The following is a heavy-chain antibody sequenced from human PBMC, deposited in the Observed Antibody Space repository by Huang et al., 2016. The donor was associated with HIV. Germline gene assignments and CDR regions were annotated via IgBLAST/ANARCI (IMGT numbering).Heavy chain of an antibody. Sequence: QIHLVQSGPEVKQPGASVKVSCKASGYKFHIYEITWVRQTPGQGREWMGWISGYNVSTIFAQKCQDTRTMTTDVSTSTAYLELRSLRLDDTAVYYCARTKGEFDFWGQGALVTVSS. CDR2: ISGYNVST. V-gene: IGHV1-18*04. CDR3: ARTKGEFDF. J-gene: IGHJ4*02. CDR1: GYKFHIYE. D-gene: IGHD3-16*01.